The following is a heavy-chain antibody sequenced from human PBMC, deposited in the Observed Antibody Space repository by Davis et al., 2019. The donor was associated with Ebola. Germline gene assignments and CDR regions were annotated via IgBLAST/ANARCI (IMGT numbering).Heavy chain of an antibody. Sequence: PSETLSLTCAVSGGSFHGYFWNWIRQSPAKGLECLGKIEHSRRTNYQSSLKSRATISSDTSKNQFPLNLTCVTAADTAVYYCARGTGATGPPDYWGRGTLVTVSS. V-gene: IGHV4-34*01. CDR1: GGSFHGYF. J-gene: IGHJ4*02. CDR2: IEHSRRT. D-gene: IGHD1-1*01. CDR3: ARGTGATGPPDY.